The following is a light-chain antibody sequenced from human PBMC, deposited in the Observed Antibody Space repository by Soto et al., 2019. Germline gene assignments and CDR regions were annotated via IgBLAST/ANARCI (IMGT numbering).Light chain of an antibody. J-gene: IGLJ2*01. V-gene: IGLV1-40*01. CDR3: QSYDSCLRALVV. CDR1: SSNIGAGYD. Sequence: QSVLTQPPSVSVAPGQTVTISCTWSSSNIGAGYDVHWYQQLPGTAPKTLIYGNNNRPSGVPDRFSGSKSGTSASLAITGLQAEDEADYYCQSYDSCLRALVVFGGGTKVTVL. CDR2: GNN.